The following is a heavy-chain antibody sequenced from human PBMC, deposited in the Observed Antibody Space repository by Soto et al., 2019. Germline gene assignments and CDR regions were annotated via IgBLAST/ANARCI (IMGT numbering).Heavy chain of an antibody. V-gene: IGHV3-30*18. J-gene: IGHJ4*02. CDR1: GFTLSNYG. CDR3: AKEPPLKRRYCATRGYYYFDY. CDR2: ISFDGSNE. Sequence: QVQLVESGGGVVQPGRSLRLSCAASGFTLSNYGMNWVRQAPGKGLEWVAVISFDGSNEYYADSVKGRFTISRDNSKNTLYLQMISLGTEDTAVYYCAKEPPLKRRYCATRGYYYFDYWGQGTLVTVSS. D-gene: IGHD1-26*01.